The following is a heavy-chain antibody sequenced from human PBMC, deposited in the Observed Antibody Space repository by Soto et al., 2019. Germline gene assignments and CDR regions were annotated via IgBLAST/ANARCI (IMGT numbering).Heavy chain of an antibody. V-gene: IGHV3-23*01. CDR1: GFTFSNYA. CDR2: ISYSGSST. CDR3: AKEFYYEAGPDY. J-gene: IGHJ4*02. Sequence: PGGSLRLSCAASGFTFSNYAMSWARQVPGKGLEWVSGISYSGSSTYYADSVKGRFTISRDDSKSTPTLQMNSLRADDTAVYYCAKEFYYEAGPDYWGQGTLVTVSS. D-gene: IGHD3-22*01.